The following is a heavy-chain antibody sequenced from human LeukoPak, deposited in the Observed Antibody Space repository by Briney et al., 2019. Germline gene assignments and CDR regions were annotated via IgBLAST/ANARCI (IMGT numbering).Heavy chain of an antibody. V-gene: IGHV3-23*01. CDR3: ARGPSCTSTSCYVIGALDI. Sequence: GSLTLSCAASGFTFDIYAMTWVRQAPGKGPDWVSGISASANSTYYADSVKGRFIISRDNSKNTLSLQMNSLSVDDMAVYYCARGPSCTSTSCYVIGALDIWGLGTTVTVSS. D-gene: IGHD2-2*01. J-gene: IGHJ3*02. CDR2: ISASANST. CDR1: GFTFDIYA.